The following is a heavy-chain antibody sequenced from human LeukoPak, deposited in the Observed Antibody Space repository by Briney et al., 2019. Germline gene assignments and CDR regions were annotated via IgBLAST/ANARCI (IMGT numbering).Heavy chain of an antibody. CDR1: GGSISSGSYY. V-gene: IGHV4-61*02. J-gene: IGHJ4*02. Sequence: SQTLSLTCTVSGGSISSGSYYWSWIRQPAGKGLEWIGRIYTSGSTNYNPSLKSRVTISVDTSKNQFSLKLSSVTAADTAVYYCARNLYDSSGSMGIYTFDYWGQGTLVTVSS. CDR3: ARNLYDSSGSMGIYTFDY. D-gene: IGHD3-22*01. CDR2: IYTSGST.